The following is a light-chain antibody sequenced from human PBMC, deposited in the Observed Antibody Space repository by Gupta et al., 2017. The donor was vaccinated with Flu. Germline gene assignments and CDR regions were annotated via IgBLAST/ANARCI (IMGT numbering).Light chain of an antibody. J-gene: IGLJ1*01. V-gene: IGLV3-1*01. Sequence: QLKPGQSPVLVIYQNTKRPSEIPERFSASKSGTTATLTISGTQPMDEAAYYCQTWDTSPALYVFGTGTRVTVL. CDR2: QNT. CDR3: QTWDTSPALYV.